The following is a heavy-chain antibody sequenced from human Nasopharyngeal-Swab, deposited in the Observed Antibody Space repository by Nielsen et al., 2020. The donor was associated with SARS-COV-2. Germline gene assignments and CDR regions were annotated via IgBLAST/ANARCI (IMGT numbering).Heavy chain of an antibody. Sequence: GESLKISCAASGFTFSGSAMHWVRQASGKGLEWVGRIRSKANSYATAYAALVKGRFTISRDDSKNTAYLQMNSLKTEDTAVYYCTIGIVVVTETDYWGQGTLVTVSS. V-gene: IGHV3-73*01. J-gene: IGHJ4*02. CDR2: IRSKANSYAT. D-gene: IGHD2-21*02. CDR3: TIGIVVVTETDY. CDR1: GFTFSGSA.